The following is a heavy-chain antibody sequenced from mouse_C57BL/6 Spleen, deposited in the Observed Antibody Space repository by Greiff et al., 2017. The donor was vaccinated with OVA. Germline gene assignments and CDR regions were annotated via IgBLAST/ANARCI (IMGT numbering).Heavy chain of an antibody. D-gene: IGHD2-1*01. CDR1: GYTFTDYE. CDR3: TGIYFD. CDR2: IDPETGGT. Sequence: VQLVESGAELVRPGASVTLSCKASGYTFTDYEMHWVKQTPVHGLEWIGAIDPETGGTAYNQKFKGKAILTADKSSSTAYMELRSLTSEDSAVYYCTGIYFDWGQGTLVTVSA. V-gene: IGHV1-15*01. J-gene: IGHJ3*01.